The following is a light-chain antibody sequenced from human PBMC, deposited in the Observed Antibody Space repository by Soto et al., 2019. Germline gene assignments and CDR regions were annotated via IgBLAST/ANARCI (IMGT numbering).Light chain of an antibody. CDR3: ASWDDSLNGPV. CDR2: SDN. V-gene: IGLV1-44*01. CDR1: SSNIVSYS. Sequence: QSVLTQPPSASGTPGQRVTMSCSGSSSNIVSYSVSWYLHLPGTAPKLLIYSDNQRPSGVPDRFSGSKSGTSASLAISGLQSEDKADYYCASWDDSLNGPVFGGGTKVTVL. J-gene: IGLJ3*02.